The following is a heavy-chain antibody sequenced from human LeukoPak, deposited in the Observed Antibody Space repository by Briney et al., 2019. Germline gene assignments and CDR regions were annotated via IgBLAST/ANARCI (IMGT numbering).Heavy chain of an antibody. Sequence: PGGSLRLSCAASGFSFSSYSVNWVRQAPGKGLEWVSSISFSGTYIYYADSLKGRITISRDNARRSLFLQMNSLRAEDTAVYYCARRASTARGHSYGLDYWGQGTLVTVSS. CDR1: GFSFSSYS. V-gene: IGHV3-21*01. D-gene: IGHD5-18*01. J-gene: IGHJ4*02. CDR3: ARRASTARGHSYGLDY. CDR2: ISFSGTYI.